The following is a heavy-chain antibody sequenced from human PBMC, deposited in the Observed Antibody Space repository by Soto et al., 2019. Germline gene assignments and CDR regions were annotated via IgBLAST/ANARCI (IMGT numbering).Heavy chain of an antibody. V-gene: IGHV4-30-4*01. D-gene: IGHD3-22*01. J-gene: IGHJ4*02. CDR2: IYYSGST. Sequence: ASETLSLTCTVSGGSISSGDYYWSWIRQPPGKGLEWIGYIYYSGSTYYNPSLKSRVTISVDTSKNQFSLKLSSVTAAGTAVYYCARGWYYYDSSGYQGLDYWGQGTLVTVSS. CDR1: GGSISSGDYY. CDR3: ARGWYYYDSSGYQGLDY.